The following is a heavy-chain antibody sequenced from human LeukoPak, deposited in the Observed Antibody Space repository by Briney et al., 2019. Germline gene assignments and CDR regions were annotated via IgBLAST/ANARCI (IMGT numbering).Heavy chain of an antibody. J-gene: IGHJ4*02. Sequence: RASVKVSCKASVYTFTGYSMHWVRHAPEQGLEWMGWIIPNSGGTNYAQKLQGRVTMTRDTSISTAYMELSRLRSDGMAVYYCARGPNCSGGSCYGPFGYWGQGTLVTVSS. CDR1: VYTFTGYS. CDR2: IIPNSGGT. V-gene: IGHV1-2*02. CDR3: ARGPNCSGGSCYGPFGY. D-gene: IGHD2-15*01.